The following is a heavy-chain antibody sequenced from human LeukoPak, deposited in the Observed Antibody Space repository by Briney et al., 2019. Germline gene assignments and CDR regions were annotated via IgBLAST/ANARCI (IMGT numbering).Heavy chain of an antibody. CDR1: GYTFTGYY. CDR3: ARVLYSSSWDAFDI. CDR2: INPNSGGT. D-gene: IGHD6-13*01. J-gene: IGHJ3*02. V-gene: IGHV1-2*02. Sequence: ASVKVSCKAPGYTFTGYYMHWVRQAPGQGLEWMGWINPNSGGTNYAQKFQGRVTMTRDTSISTAYMELSRLRSDDTAVYYCARVLYSSSWDAFDIWGQGTMVTVSS.